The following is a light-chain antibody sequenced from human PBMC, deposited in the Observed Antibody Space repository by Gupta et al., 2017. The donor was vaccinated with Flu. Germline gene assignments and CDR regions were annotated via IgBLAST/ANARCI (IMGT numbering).Light chain of an antibody. CDR3: QQSYRTLRT. CDR1: QSININ. J-gene: IGKJ1*01. CDR2: AAS. V-gene: IGKV1-39*01. Sequence: DIQMTQSPSSLSASLGDKVSITCRASQSININLNWYQQNPGKAPKLLIYAASSLQSGVPSRFSGRGSGTDFTLTINSLQPEDVATYYCQQSYRTLRTFGQGTRVEIK.